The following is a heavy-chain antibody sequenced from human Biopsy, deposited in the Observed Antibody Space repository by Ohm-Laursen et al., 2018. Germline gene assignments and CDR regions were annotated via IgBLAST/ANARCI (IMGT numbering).Heavy chain of an antibody. V-gene: IGHV1-18*04. CDR3: ARDPGYDFWSGSDPFDI. Sequence: AASVKVSCKTSGYTFTACGISWVRQAPGQGLEWMGWISTYNDDTNIAQKFQGRVSMTTDTSTRTAYMELRSLRSGDTAIYFCARDPGYDFWSGSDPFDIWGQGTLVTVS. CDR1: GYTFTACG. J-gene: IGHJ3*02. CDR2: ISTYNDDT. D-gene: IGHD3-3*01.